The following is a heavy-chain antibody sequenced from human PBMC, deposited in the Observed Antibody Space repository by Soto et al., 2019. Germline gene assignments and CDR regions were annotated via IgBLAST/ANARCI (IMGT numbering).Heavy chain of an antibody. D-gene: IGHD3-10*01. CDR2: ISGSGGST. J-gene: IGHJ4*02. CDR3: AKAPEGGSSGYGDDY. CDR1: GFTFSSYA. Sequence: GGSLRLSCAASGFTFSSYAMSWVRQAPGKGLEWVSAISGSGGSTYYADSVKGRFTISRDNSKNTLYLQMNSLRAEDTAVYYCAKAPEGGSSGYGDDYWGQGTLVTVSS. V-gene: IGHV3-23*01.